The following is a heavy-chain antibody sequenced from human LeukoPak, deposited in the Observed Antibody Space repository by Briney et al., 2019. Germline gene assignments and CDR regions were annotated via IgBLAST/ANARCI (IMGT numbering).Heavy chain of an antibody. CDR2: IDTDVGTT. D-gene: IGHD3-10*01. J-gene: IGHJ4*02. V-gene: IGHV3-74*01. CDR1: GFTFSSYW. Sequence: GGSLRLSCAASGFTFSSYWMHWVRQVPGKGLVWVSRIDTDVGTTIYADSVTGRFTISRDNAKDTLYLQMNSLRDEDTAVYYCARGRGLTLSYHYFDYWGQGTLVTVSS. CDR3: ARGRGLTLSYHYFDY.